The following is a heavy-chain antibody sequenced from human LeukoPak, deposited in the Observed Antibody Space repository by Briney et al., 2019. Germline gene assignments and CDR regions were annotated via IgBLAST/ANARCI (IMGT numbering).Heavy chain of an antibody. CDR2: ISGSGGST. V-gene: IGHV3-23*01. CDR3: AKDGPTDYYGMDV. Sequence: HPGGSLRLSCAASGIAFSSYGMSWVRQAPGKGLEWVSAISGSGGSTYYADSVKGRFTISRDNSKNTLYLQMNSLRAEDTAVYYCAKDGPTDYYGMDVWGQGTTVTVSS. CDR1: GIAFSSYG. J-gene: IGHJ6*02.